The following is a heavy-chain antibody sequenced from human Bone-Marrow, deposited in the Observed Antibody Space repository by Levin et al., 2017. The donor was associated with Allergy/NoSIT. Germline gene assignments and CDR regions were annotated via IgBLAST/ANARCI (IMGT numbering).Heavy chain of an antibody. Sequence: SQTLSLTCNVSGYSISTGYFWAWIRQSPVKGLEWIGNVYHDGSTHYNPSLKSRLTISVDTSKNQFSLRLTSVTVEDTALYYCARDRYSAWGNFDFWGQGALVTVSS. D-gene: IGHD7-27*01. CDR3: ARDRYSAWGNFDF. V-gene: IGHV4-38-2*02. CDR1: GYSISTGYF. J-gene: IGHJ4*01. CDR2: VYHDGST.